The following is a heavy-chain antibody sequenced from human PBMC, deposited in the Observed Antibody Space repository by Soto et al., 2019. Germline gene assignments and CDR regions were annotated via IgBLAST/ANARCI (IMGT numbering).Heavy chain of an antibody. CDR3: ARDLLGGNLGRYYGMDV. CDR2: INPSGGST. CDR1: GYTFTSYY. V-gene: IGHV1-46*01. D-gene: IGHD3-16*01. Sequence: GASVKVSCKASGYTFTSYYMHWVRQAPGQGLEWMGIINPSGGSTSYAQKFQGRVTMTRDTSTSTVYMELSSLRSEDTAVYYCARDLLGGNLGRYYGMDVWGQGTTVTVSS. J-gene: IGHJ6*02.